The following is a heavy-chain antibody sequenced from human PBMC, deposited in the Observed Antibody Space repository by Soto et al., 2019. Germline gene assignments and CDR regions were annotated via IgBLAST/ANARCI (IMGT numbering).Heavy chain of an antibody. D-gene: IGHD3-16*01. J-gene: IGHJ6*02. Sequence: QVQLVQSGAEVKNPGASVKVSCKASGYSFTRYGIAWARQAPGQGLEWMGWINAYNGNTNYAQNLQGRLTLTTDTSTTTAYMELRSLRSTDTAIYYCAMVDVYVTPSPQDVWGQGTTVTVSS. CDR3: AMVDVYVTPSPQDV. V-gene: IGHV1-18*01. CDR1: GYSFTRYG. CDR2: INAYNGNT.